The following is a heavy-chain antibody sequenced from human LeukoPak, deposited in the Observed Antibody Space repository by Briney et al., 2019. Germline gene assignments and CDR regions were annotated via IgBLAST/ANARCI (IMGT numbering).Heavy chain of an antibody. J-gene: IGHJ5*02. CDR2: IYYSGST. CDR1: GGSISSSSYY. V-gene: IGHV4-39*07. D-gene: IGHD3-10*01. Sequence: SETLSLTCTVSGGSISSSSYYWGWIRQPPGKGLEWIGSIYYSGSTCYNPSLKSRVTISVDTSKNQFSLKLSSVTAADTAVYYCARDRSPYYYGSGSYYPNNWFDPWGQGTLVTVSS. CDR3: ARDRSPYYYGSGSYYPNNWFDP.